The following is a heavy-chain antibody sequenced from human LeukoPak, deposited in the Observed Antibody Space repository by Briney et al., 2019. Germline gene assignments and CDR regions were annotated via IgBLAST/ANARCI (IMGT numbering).Heavy chain of an antibody. V-gene: IGHV3-30*18. D-gene: IGHD5-18*01. CDR3: AKEGDLWQYSYGDWGIDY. J-gene: IGHJ4*02. CDR2: ISYDGSNK. CDR1: GFTFSSYG. Sequence: PGRSLRLSCAASGFTFSSYGMHWVRQAPGKGLEWVAVISYDGSNKHYADSVKGRFTISRDNSKNTLYLQMNSLRAEDTAVYYCAKEGDLWQYSYGDWGIDYWGQGTLVTVSS.